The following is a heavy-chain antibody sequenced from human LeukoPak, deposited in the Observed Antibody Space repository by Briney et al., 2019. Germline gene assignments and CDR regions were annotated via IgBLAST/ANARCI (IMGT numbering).Heavy chain of an antibody. CDR3: AKDARRTSGWYFFDY. Sequence: ETLSLTCAVSGGSISSSNWWSWVRQPPGKGLEWVSVISDSGSITYYADSVKGRFTISRDNSKNTLFLQMNSLRAEDTAVYYCAKDARRTSGWYFFDYWGQGTLVTVSS. J-gene: IGHJ4*02. CDR2: ISDSGSIT. V-gene: IGHV3-23*01. CDR1: GGSISSSN. D-gene: IGHD6-19*01.